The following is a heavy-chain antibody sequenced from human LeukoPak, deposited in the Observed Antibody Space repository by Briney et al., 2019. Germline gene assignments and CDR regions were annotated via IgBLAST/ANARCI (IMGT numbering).Heavy chain of an antibody. V-gene: IGHV4-34*01. CDR1: GTSFSSYY. CDR2: VNHSGYT. CDR3: ARVWGRYCSGGSCYGFRWFDP. J-gene: IGHJ5*02. Sequence: PSETLSLTCGVSGTSFSSYYWSWIRQTPGKGLEWIREVNHSGYTNMNPSLKSRVTISVDTSKNQFSLKLSSVTAADTAVYYCARVWGRYCSGGSCYGFRWFDPWGQGTLVTVSS. D-gene: IGHD2-15*01.